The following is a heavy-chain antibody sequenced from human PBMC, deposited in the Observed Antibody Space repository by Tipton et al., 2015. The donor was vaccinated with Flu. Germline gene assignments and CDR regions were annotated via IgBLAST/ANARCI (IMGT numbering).Heavy chain of an antibody. CDR1: GGSISNYY. CDR3: VRHIYAQLGPPYFDF. D-gene: IGHD1-1*01. J-gene: IGHJ4*02. Sequence: TLSLTCTVPGGSISNYYWSWIRQPPGKGLEWIGYIYYSGRTNYNPSLKSRVTMSVDTSKSQFYLRLSSLTASDTAVYYCVRHIYAQLGPPYFDFWGPGSLVTVSS. V-gene: IGHV4-59*08. CDR2: IYYSGRT.